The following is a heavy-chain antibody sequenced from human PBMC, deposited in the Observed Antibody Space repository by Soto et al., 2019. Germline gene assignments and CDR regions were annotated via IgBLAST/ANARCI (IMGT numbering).Heavy chain of an antibody. V-gene: IGHV4-31*03. CDR1: GGSISTVGHY. Sequence: ASETLSLTCSVSGGSISTVGHYWTWIRQPPWKGLEWIGSIYHTGSTYYSKSLRSRLTMSVDTSKSQFSLRLSSVTAADTAVYYCARATGTLRSRNCDYWGQGXLVTVYS. CDR2: IYHTGST. J-gene: IGHJ4*02. CDR3: ARATGTLRSRNCDY. D-gene: IGHD1-1*01.